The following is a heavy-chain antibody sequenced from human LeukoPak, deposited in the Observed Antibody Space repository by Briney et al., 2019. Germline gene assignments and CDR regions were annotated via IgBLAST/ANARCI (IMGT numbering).Heavy chain of an antibody. CDR1: GFTFSSYS. CDR2: ISSSSSTI. D-gene: IGHD3-22*01. V-gene: IGHV3-48*01. CDR3: ARDSYYDSSGYYYITAFDY. Sequence: GGSLRLSCAASGFTFSSYSTNWVRQAPGKGLEWVSYISSSSSTIYYADSVKGRFTISRDNAKNSLYLQMNSLRAEDTAVYYCARDSYYDSSGYYYITAFDYWGQGTLVTVSS. J-gene: IGHJ4*02.